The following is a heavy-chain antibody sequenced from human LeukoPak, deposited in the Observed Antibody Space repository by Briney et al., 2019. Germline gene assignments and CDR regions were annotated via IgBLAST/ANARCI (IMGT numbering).Heavy chain of an antibody. Sequence: GASVKVSCKASGGTFSSYAISWVRQARGQGLEWMGVIIPIFGTANYAQKFQGRVTITADKSTSTAYMELSSLRSEDTAVYYCARKYSSSWYGGYFDYWGQGTLVTVSS. V-gene: IGHV1-69*06. CDR3: ARKYSSSWYGGYFDY. D-gene: IGHD6-13*01. CDR1: GGTFSSYA. CDR2: IIPIFGTA. J-gene: IGHJ4*02.